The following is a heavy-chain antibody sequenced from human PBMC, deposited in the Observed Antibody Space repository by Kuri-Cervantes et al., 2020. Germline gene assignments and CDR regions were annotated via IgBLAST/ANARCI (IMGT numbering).Heavy chain of an antibody. CDR2: IHNSGRTNYT. Sequence: SETLSLTCAVYGGSFSGYYWSWIRQPPGKGLDWIGYIHNSGRTNYTNSNSSLKSRVTISVDTSKNQFSLRLSSVTAADTAVYYCARQDSYDSYPWYPDYWGQGTLVTVSS. J-gene: IGHJ4*02. V-gene: IGHV4-34*01. D-gene: IGHD3-16*01. CDR1: GGSFSGYY. CDR3: ARQDSYDSYPWYPDY.